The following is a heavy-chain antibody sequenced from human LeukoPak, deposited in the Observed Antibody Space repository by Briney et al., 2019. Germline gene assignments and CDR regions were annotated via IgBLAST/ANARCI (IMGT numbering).Heavy chain of an antibody. J-gene: IGHJ3*02. CDR1: GFTFGDYA. Sequence: GGSLRLSCTASGFTFGDYAMSWVRPAPRKGLEWVGFIRSKAYGGTTEYAASVKGRFTISRDDSKSIAYLQMNSLKTEDTAVYYCTKCSGGSCYWPDAFDIWGQGTMVTVSS. D-gene: IGHD2-15*01. CDR2: IRSKAYGGTT. V-gene: IGHV3-49*04. CDR3: TKCSGGSCYWPDAFDI.